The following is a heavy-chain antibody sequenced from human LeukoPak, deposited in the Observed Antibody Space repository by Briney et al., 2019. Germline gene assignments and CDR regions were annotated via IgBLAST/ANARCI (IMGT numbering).Heavy chain of an antibody. V-gene: IGHV3-48*01. CDR1: GFPFRTYY. Sequence: PGGSLRLSCQVSGFPFRTYYMNCIRQSPGKGLEWVAFLTRGSSNIQYAESVKGRFTISRDNGKDSLFLQMNSLRAEDTAVYYCARVVPVHNYYDTCGNDCGQGTTVTVSS. D-gene: IGHD3-22*01. J-gene: IGHJ4*02. CDR2: LTRGSSNI. CDR3: ARVVPVHNYYDTCGND.